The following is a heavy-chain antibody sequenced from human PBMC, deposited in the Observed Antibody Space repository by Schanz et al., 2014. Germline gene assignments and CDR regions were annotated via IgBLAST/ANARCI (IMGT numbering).Heavy chain of an antibody. V-gene: IGHV1-69*09. CDR3: TRLRRADPNGFDV. D-gene: IGHD6-19*01. J-gene: IGHJ6*02. CDR1: GYTFTDYY. CDR2: IMPLRGIG. Sequence: QVQLVQSGAEVKEPGASVKLSCKSSGYTFTDYYMQWVRQAPGQGLEWLGRIMPLRGIGNNAWKFQDRLTITADKSMNITYMELSSLGTEDTAVYYCTRLRRADPNGFDVWGQGTTVTVS.